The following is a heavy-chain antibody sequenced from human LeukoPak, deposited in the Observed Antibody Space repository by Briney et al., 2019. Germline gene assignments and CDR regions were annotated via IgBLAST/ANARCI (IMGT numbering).Heavy chain of an antibody. D-gene: IGHD6-13*01. J-gene: IGHJ5*02. CDR1: GGSISSRSYY. V-gene: IGHV4-39*07. CDR2: IYYSGST. CDR3: ARWYSSPSRWFDP. Sequence: SETLSLTCTVSGGSISSRSYYWGWIRQPPGKGLEWIGSIYYSGSTYYNPSLKSRVTISIDTSKNQFSLKLSSVTAADTAVYYCARWYSSPSRWFDPWGQGTLVTVSS.